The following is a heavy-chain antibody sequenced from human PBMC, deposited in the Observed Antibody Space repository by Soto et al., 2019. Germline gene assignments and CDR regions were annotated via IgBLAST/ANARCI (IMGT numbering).Heavy chain of an antibody. D-gene: IGHD2-15*01. J-gene: IGHJ4*02. CDR1: GGSISSGGYS. V-gene: IGHV4-30-2*01. Sequence: PSETLSLTCAVSGGSISSGGYSWSCIRQPPGKGLEWIGYIYHSGSTYYNPSLKSRVTISVDRSKNQFSLKLSSVTAADTAVYYCARGGGWTFDYWGQGTLVTVSS. CDR2: IYHSGST. CDR3: ARGGGWTFDY.